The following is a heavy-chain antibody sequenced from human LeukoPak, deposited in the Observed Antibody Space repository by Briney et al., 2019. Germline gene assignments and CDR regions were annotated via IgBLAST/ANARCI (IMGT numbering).Heavy chain of an antibody. Sequence: ASVKVSCKASGYTFTSYDINWVRQATGQGLEWMGWMNPNSGNTGYAQKFQGRVTMTRNTSISTAYMELSSLRSEDTAVYYCSRGIAAAGTGSYFDYWGQGTLVTVSS. CDR3: SRGIAAAGTGSYFDY. CDR2: MNPNSGNT. D-gene: IGHD6-13*01. CDR1: GYTFTSYD. J-gene: IGHJ4*02. V-gene: IGHV1-8*01.